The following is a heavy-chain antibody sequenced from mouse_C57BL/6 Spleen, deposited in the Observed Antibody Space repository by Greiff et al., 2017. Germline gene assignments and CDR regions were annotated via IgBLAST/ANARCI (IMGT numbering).Heavy chain of an antibody. CDR1: GYTFTSYW. V-gene: IGHV1-69*01. Sequence: QVQLQQPGAELVMPGASVKLSCKASGYTFTSYWMHWVKQRPGQGLEWIGEIDPSDSYTNYNQKFKGKSTLTVDKSSSTAYMQLSSLTSEDSAVYYCARCDGYRYYAMDYWGQGTSVTVSS. CDR3: ARCDGYRYYAMDY. J-gene: IGHJ4*01. CDR2: IDPSDSYT. D-gene: IGHD2-3*01.